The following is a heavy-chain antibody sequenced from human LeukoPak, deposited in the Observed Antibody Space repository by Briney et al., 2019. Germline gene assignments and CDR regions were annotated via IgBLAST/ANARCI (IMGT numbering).Heavy chain of an antibody. V-gene: IGHV3-23*01. CDR1: GLTLSSYM. CDR2: ISGSAGGT. J-gene: IGHJ4*02. CDR3: TKDPLDY. Sequence: PGGSLRLSCVASGLTLSSYMMSWVRQAPGKGLEWVSSISGSAGGTFYSDSVRGRFTISRDSPKNTLYLQMSSLRVEDTALYYCTKDPLDYWGQGTLVTVSS.